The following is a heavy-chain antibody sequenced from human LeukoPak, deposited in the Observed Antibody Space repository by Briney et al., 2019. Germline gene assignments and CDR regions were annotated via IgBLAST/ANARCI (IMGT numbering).Heavy chain of an antibody. CDR3: ASYSASDYDFWSGYAY. CDR1: GGTFSSYA. J-gene: IGHJ4*02. CDR2: IIPIFGTA. V-gene: IGHV1-69*05. D-gene: IGHD3-3*01. Sequence: ASVTVSCKASGGTFSSYAISWVRQAPGQGLEWMGGIIPIFGTANYAQKFQGRVTITTDESTSTAYMELSSLRSEDTAVYYCASYSASDYDFWSGYAYWGQGTLVTVSS.